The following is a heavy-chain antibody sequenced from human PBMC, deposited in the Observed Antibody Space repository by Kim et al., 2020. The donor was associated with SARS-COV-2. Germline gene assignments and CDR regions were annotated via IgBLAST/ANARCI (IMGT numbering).Heavy chain of an antibody. J-gene: IGHJ4*02. CDR3: ARVPPSRDGYNYGDY. D-gene: IGHD5-18*01. Sequence: QKFQGRVTMTTDTSTSTAYMELRSLRSDDTAVYYCARVPPSRDGYNYGDYWGQGTLVTVSS. V-gene: IGHV1-18*01.